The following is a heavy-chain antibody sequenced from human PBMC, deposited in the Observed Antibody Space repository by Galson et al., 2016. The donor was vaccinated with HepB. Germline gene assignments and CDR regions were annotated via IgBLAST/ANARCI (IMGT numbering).Heavy chain of an antibody. CDR1: GFTFRRFG. CDR3: VREDYGDDPVYYYYYGMDV. Sequence: SLRLSCAGSGFTFRRFGMHWVRQAPGKGLEWVAVISYDGVSKFYADSVKGRFTISRDNAKNMLYLEMNSLRAEDTALYYCVREDYGDDPVYYYYYGMDVWGQGTTVSVSS. J-gene: IGHJ6*02. CDR2: ISYDGVSK. D-gene: IGHD4-17*01. V-gene: IGHV3-33*08.